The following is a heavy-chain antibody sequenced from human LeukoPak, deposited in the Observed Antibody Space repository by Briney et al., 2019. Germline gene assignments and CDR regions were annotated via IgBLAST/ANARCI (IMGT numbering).Heavy chain of an antibody. CDR2: INPNSGGT. Sequence: ASVKVSCKASGYTFTGYYMHWVRQAPGQGLEWMGWINPNSGGTNYAQKFQGRVTMTRDTSISTAYMELSRLRSDDTAVYYCERDGYSSSWYEGMDVWGQGTTVTVSS. CDR1: GYTFTGYY. CDR3: ERDGYSSSWYEGMDV. V-gene: IGHV1-2*02. J-gene: IGHJ6*02. D-gene: IGHD6-13*01.